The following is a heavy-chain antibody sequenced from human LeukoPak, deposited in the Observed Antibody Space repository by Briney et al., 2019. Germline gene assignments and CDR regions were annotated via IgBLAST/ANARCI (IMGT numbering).Heavy chain of an antibody. Sequence: PGGSLRLSCAASGFTFSSYWMHWVRHAPGKGLVWVSRISSDGSSTSYADSVKGRFTISRDNAKNTLYLQMNSLRAEDTAVYYCARSASDVLWYWGQGTLVTVSS. CDR2: ISSDGSST. CDR1: GFTFSSYW. D-gene: IGHD2/OR15-2a*01. CDR3: ARSASDVLWY. J-gene: IGHJ4*02. V-gene: IGHV3-74*01.